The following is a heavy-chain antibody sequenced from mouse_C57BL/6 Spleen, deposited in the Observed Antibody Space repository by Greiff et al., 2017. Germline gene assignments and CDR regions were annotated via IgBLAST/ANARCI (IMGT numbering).Heavy chain of an antibody. J-gene: IGHJ2*01. D-gene: IGHD3-1*01. CDR1: GYSITSGYD. V-gene: IGHV3-1*01. Sequence: EVQLQQSGPGMVKPSQSLSLTCTVTGYSITSGYDWHWIRHFPGNKLEWMGYISYSGSTNYNPSLKSRISITHDTSKNQFFLKLNSVTTEDTATYYCARDKQGRAFDYWGQGTTLTVSS. CDR2: ISYSGST. CDR3: ARDKQGRAFDY.